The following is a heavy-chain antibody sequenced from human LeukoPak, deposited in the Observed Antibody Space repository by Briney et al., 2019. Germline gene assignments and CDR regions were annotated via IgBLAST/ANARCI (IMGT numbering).Heavy chain of an antibody. Sequence: GGSLRLSCAASGFTFSDYGMSWVRQAPGKGLKWVSTVSDGGTITYYADSVKGRFTISRDNSKNTLFLQMSSLRAEDTAVYYCARSGVTTYYAFDIWGQGTMVTVSS. CDR3: ARSGVTTYYAFDI. D-gene: IGHD4-17*01. CDR2: VSDGGTIT. J-gene: IGHJ3*02. V-gene: IGHV3-23*01. CDR1: GFTFSDYG.